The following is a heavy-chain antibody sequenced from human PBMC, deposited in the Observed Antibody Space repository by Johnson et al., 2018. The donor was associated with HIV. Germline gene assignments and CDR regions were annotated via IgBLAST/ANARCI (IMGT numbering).Heavy chain of an antibody. CDR2: MSYDGINK. Sequence: QVQLVESGGGLVQPGGSLRLSCAASGFTFSSNPMHWVRQAPGKGLEWVAVMSYDGINKYYADSVKGRFTISRDNSKNTLYLQMNRLRPEDTAVYYCARDSSNSFRFEMYAFDIWGQGTMVTVSS. V-gene: IGHV3-30-3*01. CDR3: ARDSSNSFRFEMYAFDI. J-gene: IGHJ3*02. D-gene: IGHD6-6*01. CDR1: GFTFSSNP.